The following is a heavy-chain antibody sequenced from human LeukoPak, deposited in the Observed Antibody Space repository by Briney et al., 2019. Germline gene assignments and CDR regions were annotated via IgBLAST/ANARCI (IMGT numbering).Heavy chain of an antibody. V-gene: IGHV3-66*02. CDR2: IYSGGST. Sequence: GGSLRLSCAASGFTVSSNYMSWVRQAPGKGLEWVSVIYSGGSTYYADSVKGRFTISRDNSKNTLYLQMNSLRAEDTAVYYCARVAMVVTGGMDYWGQGTLVTVSS. D-gene: IGHD4-23*01. CDR3: ARVAMVVTGGMDY. J-gene: IGHJ4*02. CDR1: GFTVSSNY.